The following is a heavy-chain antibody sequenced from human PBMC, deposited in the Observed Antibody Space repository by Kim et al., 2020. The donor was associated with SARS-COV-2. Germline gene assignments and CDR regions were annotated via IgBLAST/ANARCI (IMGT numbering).Heavy chain of an antibody. V-gene: IGHV4-39*01. J-gene: IGHJ5*02. CDR3: ARHALGSGWSLLTGGSEEIGWFDP. CDR2: IYYSGST. Sequence: SETLSLTCTVSGGSISSSSYYWGWIRQPPGKGLEWIGSIYYSGSTYYNPSLKSRVTISVDTSKNQFSLKLSSVTAADTAVYYCARHALGSGWSLLTGGSEEIGWFDPWGQGTLVTVSS. CDR1: GGSISSSSYY. D-gene: IGHD6-19*01.